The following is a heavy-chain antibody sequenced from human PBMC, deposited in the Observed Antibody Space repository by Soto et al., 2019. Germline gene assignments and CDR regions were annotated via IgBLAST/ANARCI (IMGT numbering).Heavy chain of an antibody. Sequence: SETLSLTCTVSGGSISNYYWSWIRQPPGKGLEWIGYIYSGSTNYNPSLKSRVTISVDTSKNQFSLKVNSVTAADTAVYYCAGGGVVISAGWFEPWGQGTRVTVSS. CDR2: IYSGST. CDR3: AGGGVVISAGWFEP. D-gene: IGHD3-3*01. J-gene: IGHJ5*02. CDR1: GGSISNYY. V-gene: IGHV4-59*08.